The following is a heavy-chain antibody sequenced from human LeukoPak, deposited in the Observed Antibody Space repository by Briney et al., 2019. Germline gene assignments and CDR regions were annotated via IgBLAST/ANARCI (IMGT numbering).Heavy chain of an antibody. J-gene: IGHJ4*02. Sequence: GGSLRLSCAASGFTVSSNYMSWVRQAPGKGLEWVSVIYSGGGTYYADSVKGRFTISRDNSKNTLYLQMNSLRAEDTAVYYCARDLGYGDYESFDYWGQGTLVTVSS. CDR3: ARDLGYGDYESFDY. V-gene: IGHV3-66*02. CDR2: IYSGGGT. D-gene: IGHD4-17*01. CDR1: GFTVSSNY.